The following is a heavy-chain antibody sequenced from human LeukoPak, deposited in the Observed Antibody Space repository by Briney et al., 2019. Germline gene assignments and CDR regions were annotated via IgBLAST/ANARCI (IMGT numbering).Heavy chain of an antibody. CDR3: AKEVPVAGHFDY. CDR2: ISGSGDST. V-gene: IGHV3-23*01. Sequence: GGSLRLSCAVSGLTFSNYVMRWVRQAPGKGLEWVSGISGSGDSTYYADSVKGRFTISRDNSKNTLYLQMNSLRAEDTAVYYCAKEVPVAGHFDYWGQGTLVTVSS. CDR1: GLTFSNYV. J-gene: IGHJ4*02. D-gene: IGHD6-19*01.